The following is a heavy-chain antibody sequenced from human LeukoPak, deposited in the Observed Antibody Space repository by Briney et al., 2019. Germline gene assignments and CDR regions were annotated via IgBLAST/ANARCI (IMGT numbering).Heavy chain of an antibody. CDR2: IYYSVRT. D-gene: IGHD3-10*01. CDR3: ARMPVDGVRGTYGYFDF. J-gene: IGHJ4*02. V-gene: IGHV4-31*03. CDR1: GVSINSGAYY. Sequence: KPSETLSLTCTVSGVSINSGAYYWTLIRQFPGKGLEWIANIYYSVRTKYNPSLESRASISGDTSKNQFSLELRSVTAADTAVYYCARMPVDGVRGTYGYFDFWGQGILVTVSS.